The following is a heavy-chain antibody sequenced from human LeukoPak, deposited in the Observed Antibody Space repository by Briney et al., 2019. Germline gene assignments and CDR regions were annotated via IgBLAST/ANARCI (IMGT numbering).Heavy chain of an antibody. CDR2: ISYDGSNK. J-gene: IGHJ6*02. CDR3: ARDLGVRSGYYYGMDV. D-gene: IGHD3-10*01. V-gene: IGHV3-30*04. Sequence: PGGSLRLSCAASGFTFSSYAMRWVRQAPGKGLEWVAVISYDGSNKYYADSVKGRFTISRDNSKNTLYLQMNSLRAEDTAVYYCARDLGVRSGYYYGMDVWGQGTTVTVSS. CDR1: GFTFSSYA.